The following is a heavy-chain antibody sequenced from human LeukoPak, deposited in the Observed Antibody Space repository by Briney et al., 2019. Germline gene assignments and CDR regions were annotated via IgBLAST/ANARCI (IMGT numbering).Heavy chain of an antibody. CDR2: ISWNSGKT. CDR3: VAGSGYSPADAFYI. Sequence: GGSLRLSCAASGITFDDYAMYWVRQAPGKGLEWVAGISWNSGKTGYADPVKGRFTVSRDNAKNSLFLQMNSLRTEDAALYYCVAGSGYSPADAFYIWGQGTRVTVSS. J-gene: IGHJ3*02. V-gene: IGHV3-9*01. D-gene: IGHD3-3*01. CDR1: GITFDDYA.